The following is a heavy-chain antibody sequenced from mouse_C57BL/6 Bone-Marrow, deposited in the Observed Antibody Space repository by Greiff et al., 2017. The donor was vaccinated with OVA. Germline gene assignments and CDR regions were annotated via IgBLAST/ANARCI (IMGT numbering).Heavy chain of an antibody. J-gene: IGHJ4*01. V-gene: IGHV7-1*01. CDR3: ARDGDYEGNYYAMDY. Sequence: EVHLVESGGGLVQSGRSLRLSCATSGFTFSDFYMEWVRQAPGKGLEWIAASRNKANDYTTEYSASVKGRFIVSRDTSQSILYLQMNALRAEDTAIYYCARDGDYEGNYYAMDYWGQGTSVTVSS. CDR1: GFTFSDFY. CDR2: SRNKANDYTT. D-gene: IGHD2-4*01.